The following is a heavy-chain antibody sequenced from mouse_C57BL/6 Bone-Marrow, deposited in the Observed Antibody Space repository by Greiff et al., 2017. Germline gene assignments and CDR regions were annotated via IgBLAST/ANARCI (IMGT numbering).Heavy chain of an antibody. V-gene: IGHV1-82*01. Sequence: QVQLQQSGPELVKPGASVKISCKASGYAFSSSWMNWVKQRPGKGLEWIGRIYPGDGDTNYNGKFKGKATLTAVTSASTAYMELSSLTNEDSAVYYCTRNYGSSYGAMDYWGQGTSVTVAS. J-gene: IGHJ4*01. D-gene: IGHD1-1*01. CDR3: TRNYGSSYGAMDY. CDR1: GYAFSSSW. CDR2: IYPGDGDT.